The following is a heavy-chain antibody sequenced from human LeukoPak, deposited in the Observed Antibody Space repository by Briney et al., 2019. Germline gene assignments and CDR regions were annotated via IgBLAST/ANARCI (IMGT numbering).Heavy chain of an antibody. Sequence: GASVKVSCKTSGGTFAAYDFAWVRQAPGQGLEWIGRVVPVLGRSDYAQRFRGRVRISADKSTTTAYMELRDLTPDDTAVYYCAFPSLAYGTYDVDFWGQGTLVTVPS. J-gene: IGHJ4*02. D-gene: IGHD1-26*01. CDR1: GGTFAAYD. V-gene: IGHV1-69*10. CDR3: AFPSLAYGTYDVDF. CDR2: VVPVLGRS.